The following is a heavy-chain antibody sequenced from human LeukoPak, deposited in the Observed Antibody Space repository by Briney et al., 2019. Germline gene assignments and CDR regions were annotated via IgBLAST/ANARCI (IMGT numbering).Heavy chain of an antibody. CDR3: AREDYGEYYFDY. V-gene: IGHV1-46*01. CDR2: INPSGGST. D-gene: IGHD4-17*01. J-gene: IGHJ4*02. CDR1: GYTFTSYY. Sequence: GASVKVSCKASGYTFTSYYMHWVRQAPGQGLEWMGIINPSGGSTSYAQKFQGRVTMTRDTSTNTVYMELSSLRAEDTAVYYCAREDYGEYYFDYWGQGTLVTVSS.